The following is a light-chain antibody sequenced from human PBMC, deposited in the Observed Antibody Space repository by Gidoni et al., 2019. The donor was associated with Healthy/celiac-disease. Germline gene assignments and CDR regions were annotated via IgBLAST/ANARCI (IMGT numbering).Light chain of an antibody. Sequence: DIQMTQSPSSLSASVVDRVTITCRSSQGISNYLAWYQQKPGKVPKLLFYAAYTLQARVPSRFSGRGSGTELTLTISRLQAEDVANYYCQKYNSAPWTFGQGTKVEIK. CDR2: AAY. CDR3: QKYNSAPWT. J-gene: IGKJ1*01. V-gene: IGKV1-27*01. CDR1: QGISNY.